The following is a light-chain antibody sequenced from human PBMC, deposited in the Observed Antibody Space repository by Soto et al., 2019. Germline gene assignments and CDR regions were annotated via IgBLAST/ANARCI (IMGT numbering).Light chain of an antibody. J-gene: IGKJ5*01. CDR1: QSVSSN. CDR3: QHYGTSPIT. V-gene: IGKV3-20*01. Sequence: EIVLTQSPATLCLSPGERATVSCRASQSVSSNLAWYQQTPGQAPRLVIYGASFRATGIPDRFSGSGSGTDFTLTISGLEPEDFAVYYCQHYGTSPITFGQGTRLEIK. CDR2: GAS.